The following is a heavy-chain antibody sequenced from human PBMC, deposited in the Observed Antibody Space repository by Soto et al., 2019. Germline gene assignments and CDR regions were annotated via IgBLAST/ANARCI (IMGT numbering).Heavy chain of an antibody. CDR3: ARGRIQYYDRSGYSP. V-gene: IGHV4-34*01. J-gene: IGHJ5*02. D-gene: IGHD3-22*01. Sequence: QVQLQQWGAGLLKPSETLSLTCAVYGGSFSGYYWNWIRQPPGKGLEWIGEINHSGSTKYSPSLKGRLTISVDTSKTQFSLNLTSVTAADTAVYYCARGRIQYYDRSGYSPWGQGTLVTVSS. CDR1: GGSFSGYY. CDR2: INHSGST.